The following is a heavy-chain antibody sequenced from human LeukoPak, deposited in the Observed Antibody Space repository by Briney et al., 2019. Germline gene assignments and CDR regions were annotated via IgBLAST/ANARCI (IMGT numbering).Heavy chain of an antibody. V-gene: IGHV3-23*01. Sequence: GGSLRLPCAVSGFTFSYYGMSWVRQAPGKGLEWVSAFSGSGGRTYYADSVKGRFTISRDNAKNSLYLQMNSLRAEDTAVYYCAELGITMIGGVWGKGTTVTISS. CDR3: AELGITMIGGV. CDR2: FSGSGGRT. CDR1: GFTFSYYG. D-gene: IGHD3-10*02. J-gene: IGHJ6*04.